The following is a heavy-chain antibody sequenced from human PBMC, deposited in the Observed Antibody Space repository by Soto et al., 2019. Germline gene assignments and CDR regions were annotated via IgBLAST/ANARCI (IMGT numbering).Heavy chain of an antibody. V-gene: IGHV3-33*01. J-gene: IGHJ4*02. CDR3: ASMGQQQLVGWYYFDY. CDR2: IWYDGSNK. CDR1: GFTFSSYG. Sequence: QVQLVESGGGVVQPGRSLRLSCAASGFTFSSYGMHWVRQAPGKGLEWVAVIWYDGSNKYYADSVKGRFTISRDNSKNTLYLQMNSLRAEDTAVYYCASMGQQQLVGWYYFDYWGQGTLVTVSS. D-gene: IGHD6-13*01.